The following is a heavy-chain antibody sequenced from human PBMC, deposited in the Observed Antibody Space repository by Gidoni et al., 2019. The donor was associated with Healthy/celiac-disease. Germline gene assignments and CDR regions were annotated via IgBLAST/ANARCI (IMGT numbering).Heavy chain of an antibody. CDR1: GLKFRHVW. D-gene: IGHD2-2*01. CDR3: TTDCSRTSCYQSYYYGMDV. Sequence: DVQLGESGGGLVKPGGALKLSCAVSGLKFRHVWMTWVRQAPGKGREWVGRIKSKTDGGTTDYAAPVKGRFTISRDDSKNTLYLQMNSLKTDDTAVYYCTTDCSRTSCYQSYYYGMDVWGQGTTVTVSS. CDR2: IKSKTDGGTT. J-gene: IGHJ6*02. V-gene: IGHV3-15*01.